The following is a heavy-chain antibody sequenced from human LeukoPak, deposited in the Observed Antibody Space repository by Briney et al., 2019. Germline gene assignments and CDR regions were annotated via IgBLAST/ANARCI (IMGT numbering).Heavy chain of an antibody. CDR3: ARVGGYSSSWYVY. J-gene: IGHJ4*02. CDR1: GYTFTGYY. CDR2: INPNSGGT. Sequence: GASVKVSCKASGYTFTGYYMHWVRQAPGQGLEWMGWINPNSGGTNYAQKFQGRVTMTRDTSISTAYMELSRLRSDDTAVYYCARVGGYSSSWYVYWGQGTLVTVSS. V-gene: IGHV1-2*02. D-gene: IGHD6-13*01.